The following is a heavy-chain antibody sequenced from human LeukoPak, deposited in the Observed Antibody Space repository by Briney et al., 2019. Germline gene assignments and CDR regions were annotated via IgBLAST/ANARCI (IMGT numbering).Heavy chain of an antibody. CDR2: FVRGST. J-gene: IGHJ4*02. CDR3: AKRGVVIRVILVGFHKEADYFDS. V-gene: IGHV3-23*01. D-gene: IGHD3-22*01. CDR1: GFTLSSYP. Sequence: PGGSLRLSCAASGFTLSSYPMNWVRQAPGKGLEWVSTFVRGSTYYADTVQGRFTTSSDNSNNTLYLQMNSLRAEDTAVYFCAKRGVVIRVILVGFHKEADYFDSWGQGALVTVSS.